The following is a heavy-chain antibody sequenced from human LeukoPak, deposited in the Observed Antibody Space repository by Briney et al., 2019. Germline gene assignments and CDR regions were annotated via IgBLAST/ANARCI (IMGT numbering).Heavy chain of an antibody. CDR3: ARGLTVTTRPAGY. J-gene: IGHJ4*02. V-gene: IGHV1-8*03. D-gene: IGHD4-17*01. Sequence: GASVKVSCKASGYTSTSYDINWVRQATGQGLEWMGWMNPNSGNTGYAQKFQGRVTITRNTSISTAYMELSSLRSEDTAMYYCARGLTVTTRPAGYWGQGTLVTVSS. CDR1: GYTSTSYD. CDR2: MNPNSGNT.